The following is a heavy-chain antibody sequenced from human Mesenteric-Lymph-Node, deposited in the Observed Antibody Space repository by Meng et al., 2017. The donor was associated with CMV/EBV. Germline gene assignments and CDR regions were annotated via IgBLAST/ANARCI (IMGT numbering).Heavy chain of an antibody. CDR2: IIPIFGTA. D-gene: IGHD3-3*01. Sequence: SVKVSCKASGGTFSSYAISWVRQAPGQGLEWMGGIIPIFGTANYAQKFQGRVTITTDESTSTAYMELSSLRSEDTAVYYCARGKGVLRFLEWLGDYYYGMDVWGQGTTVTVSS. CDR3: ARGKGVLRFLEWLGDYYYGMDV. CDR1: GGTFSSYA. J-gene: IGHJ6*02. V-gene: IGHV1-69*05.